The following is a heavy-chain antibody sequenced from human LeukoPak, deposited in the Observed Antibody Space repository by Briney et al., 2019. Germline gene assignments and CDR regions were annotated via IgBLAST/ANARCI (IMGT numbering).Heavy chain of an antibody. CDR2: INPSGGST. J-gene: IGHJ3*02. CDR1: GYTFTDYY. Sequence: ASVKVSCKASGYTFTDYYIHWVRQAPGQGLEWMGIINPSGGSTSHAQKFQGRVTMTRDMSTSTVYMELSSLRSEDTAVYYCARAYSTSPRNGFDIWGQGTMVTVTS. CDR3: ARAYSTSPRNGFDI. V-gene: IGHV1-46*01. D-gene: IGHD6-6*01.